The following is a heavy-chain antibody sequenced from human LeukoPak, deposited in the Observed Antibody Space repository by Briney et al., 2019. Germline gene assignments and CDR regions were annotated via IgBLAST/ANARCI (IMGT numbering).Heavy chain of an antibody. CDR1: GFTFSSYG. V-gene: IGHV3-30*03. J-gene: IGHJ4*02. D-gene: IGHD3-9*01. CDR2: ISYDGSNK. Sequence: GGSLRLSCAGSGFTFSSYGMHWVRQAPGKGLEWVAVISYDGSNKYYIDSVKGRFTISRDNSKNTLYLQMNSLKTEDTAVYYCTTDSYFDWLLEYYFDYWGQGTLVTVSS. CDR3: TTDSYFDWLLEYYFDY.